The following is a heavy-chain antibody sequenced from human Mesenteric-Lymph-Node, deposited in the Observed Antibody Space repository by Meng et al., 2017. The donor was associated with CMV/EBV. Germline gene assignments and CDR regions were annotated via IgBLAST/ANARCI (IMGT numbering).Heavy chain of an antibody. Sequence: GESLKISCAASGFTFSSYEMNWVRQAPGKGLEWVSYISSSCSTIYYADSVKGRFTISRDNAKNSLYLQMNSLRAEDTAVYYCARELFWGTFGRYYGMDVWGQGTTVTVSS. D-gene: IGHD3-16*01. V-gene: IGHV3-48*03. J-gene: IGHJ6*02. CDR3: ARELFWGTFGRYYGMDV. CDR1: GFTFSSYE. CDR2: ISSSCSTI.